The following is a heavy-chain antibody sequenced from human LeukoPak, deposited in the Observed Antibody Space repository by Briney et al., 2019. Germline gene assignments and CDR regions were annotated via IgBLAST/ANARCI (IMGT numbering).Heavy chain of an antibody. CDR3: ARDSGSYVYFDC. CDR2: INPKSGGT. D-gene: IGHD1-26*01. Sequence: VASVKVSCKASGYTFTGYYMHWVRQAPGQGLEWMGWINPKSGGTNYAQKFQGRVTMTRDTSISTAYMDLSRLKSDDTAVYYCARDSGSYVYFDCWGQGTLVTVSS. V-gene: IGHV1-2*02. J-gene: IGHJ4*02. CDR1: GYTFTGYY.